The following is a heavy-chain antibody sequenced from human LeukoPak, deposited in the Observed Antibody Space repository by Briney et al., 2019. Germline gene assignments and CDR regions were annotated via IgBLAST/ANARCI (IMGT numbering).Heavy chain of an antibody. Sequence: GGSLRLSCVASGFTFSSYEMNWVRQAPGKGLEWLSYIGSSDSTTHYADSVKGRFTISRDNAKNSLYLQMNSLRAEDTAVYYCARSSYSSSWYTQSFLSDYYMDVWGKGTTVTVSS. D-gene: IGHD6-13*01. V-gene: IGHV3-48*03. CDR2: IGSSDSTT. CDR1: GFTFSSYE. J-gene: IGHJ6*03. CDR3: ARSSYSSSWYTQSFLSDYYMDV.